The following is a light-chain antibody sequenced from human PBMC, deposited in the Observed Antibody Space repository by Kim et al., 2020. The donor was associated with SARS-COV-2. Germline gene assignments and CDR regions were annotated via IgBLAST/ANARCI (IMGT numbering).Light chain of an antibody. V-gene: IGKV3-20*01. J-gene: IGKJ2*01. CDR1: QSVSSTN. CDR2: ATS. CDR3: QQYDNSLYT. Sequence: LSPGESVTLSCRAAQSVSSTNLAWDHQRPGQAPRLLIYATSTRAKGIPDRFSGSGSGTDFTLTISRLEPEDFAVYYCQQYDNSLYTFGQGTKLEI.